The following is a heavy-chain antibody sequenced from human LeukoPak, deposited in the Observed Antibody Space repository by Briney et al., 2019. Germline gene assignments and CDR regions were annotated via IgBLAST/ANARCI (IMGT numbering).Heavy chain of an antibody. Sequence: ASVKVSCKASGYTFTRYYIHWVRQAPGQGLEWMGIINPSGGSTSYAQKFQGRVTMTRDTSTSTVYMELSSLRSEDTAVYYCASEIGARAKYFYGSGTSTGDAFEIWGQGTMVTVSS. CDR3: ASEIGARAKYFYGSGTSTGDAFEI. CDR1: GYTFTRYY. V-gene: IGHV1-46*01. J-gene: IGHJ3*02. D-gene: IGHD3-10*01. CDR2: INPSGGST.